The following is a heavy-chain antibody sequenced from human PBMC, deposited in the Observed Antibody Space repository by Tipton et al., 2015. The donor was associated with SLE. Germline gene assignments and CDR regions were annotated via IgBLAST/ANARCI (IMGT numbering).Heavy chain of an antibody. CDR3: ARVLIVPYGMDV. D-gene: IGHD2-21*01. CDR2: ISYDESVR. Sequence: SLRLSCAASGYTFPTYAMHWVRQAPGKGLEWVAVISYDESVRYYADSVKGRFTISRDNSKNTLYLQMNSLRAEDTAVYYCARVLIVPYGMDVWGQGTTVTVSS. J-gene: IGHJ6*02. CDR1: GYTFPTYA. V-gene: IGHV3-30*04.